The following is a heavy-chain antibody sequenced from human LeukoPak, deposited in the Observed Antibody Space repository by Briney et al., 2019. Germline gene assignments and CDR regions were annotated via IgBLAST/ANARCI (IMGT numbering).Heavy chain of an antibody. CDR3: ARRGDILTDYAFDY. D-gene: IGHD3-9*01. Sequence: SETLSLTCTVSGGSITSNSHHWDWIRQAPGKGLEWIGNIYYSGTTSYNPSLQSRVSISVDTSKNQFSLRLSSVTAADTAVYYCARRGDILTDYAFDYWGQGTLVTASS. CDR2: IYYSGTT. CDR1: GGSITSNSHH. V-gene: IGHV4-39*01. J-gene: IGHJ4*02.